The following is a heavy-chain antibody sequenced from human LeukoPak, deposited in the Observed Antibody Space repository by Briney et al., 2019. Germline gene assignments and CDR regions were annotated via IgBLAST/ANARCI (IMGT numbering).Heavy chain of an antibody. D-gene: IGHD3-10*01. CDR1: GGSISSYY. V-gene: IGHV4-59*01. Sequence: SETLSLTCTVSGGSISSYYWSWIRQPPGKGLEWIGYIYYSGSTNYNPSLKSRVTISVDTSKNQFSLKLSSVTAADTAVYYCARTLRVRGVNFDYWGQGTLVTVSS. J-gene: IGHJ4*02. CDR2: IYYSGST. CDR3: ARTLRVRGVNFDY.